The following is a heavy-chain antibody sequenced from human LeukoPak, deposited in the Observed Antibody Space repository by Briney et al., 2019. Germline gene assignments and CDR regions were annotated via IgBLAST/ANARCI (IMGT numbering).Heavy chain of an antibody. CDR1: GGSISSSSYY. J-gene: IGHJ4*02. V-gene: IGHV4-39*01. CDR3: ARAPLGQWLANYFDY. Sequence: SETLSLTCTVSGGSISSSSYYWGWIRQPPGTGLEWIGSIYYSGSTYYNPSLKSRVTISVDTSKNQFSLKLSSVTAADTAVYYCARAPLGQWLANYFDYWGQGTLVTVSS. CDR2: IYYSGST. D-gene: IGHD6-19*01.